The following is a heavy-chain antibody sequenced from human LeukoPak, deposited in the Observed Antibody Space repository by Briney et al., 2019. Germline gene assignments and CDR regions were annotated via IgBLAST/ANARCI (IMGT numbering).Heavy chain of an antibody. CDR1: GFTFSDYY. V-gene: IGHV3-11*01. J-gene: IGHJ6*02. D-gene: IGHD2-15*01. Sequence: GGSLRLSCAASGFTFSDYYMSWIRQAPGKGLEWVSYISSSGSTIYYADSVKGRFTISRDNAKNSLYLQMNSLRAEDTAVYYCARARGYCSGGSCYHCYYGMDVWGQGTTVTVSS. CDR3: ARARGYCSGGSCYHCYYGMDV. CDR2: ISSSGSTI.